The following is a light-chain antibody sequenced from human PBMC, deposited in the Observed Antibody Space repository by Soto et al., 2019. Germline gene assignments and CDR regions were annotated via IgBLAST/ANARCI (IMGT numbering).Light chain of an antibody. CDR3: QQYNSYPIT. V-gene: IGKV1-5*01. Sequence: IQLTQSPSSLSASVGDRVTITCRASQSISSCLAWYQQKPGKAPKLLIYDASNLESGVPSRFSGSGSGTEFTLTISSLQPDDFATYYCQQYNSYPITFGQGTRLEIK. J-gene: IGKJ5*01. CDR1: QSISSC. CDR2: DAS.